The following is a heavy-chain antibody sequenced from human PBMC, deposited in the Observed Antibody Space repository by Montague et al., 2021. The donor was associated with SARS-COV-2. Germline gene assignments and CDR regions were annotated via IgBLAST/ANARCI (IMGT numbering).Heavy chain of an antibody. CDR1: GDRVSRNSAA. V-gene: IGHV6-1*01. CDR2: TYYRSKRYN. Sequence: CAISGDRVSRNSAAWNWIRQSPSRGLEWLGRTYYRSKRYNDYAESVRSRITIDPGTSKHQFSLHLNSVTPEDTAVCYCARIPVGSKYYFDFWGQGTLVTVSS. CDR3: ARIPVGSKYYFDF. D-gene: IGHD2-2*01. J-gene: IGHJ4*02.